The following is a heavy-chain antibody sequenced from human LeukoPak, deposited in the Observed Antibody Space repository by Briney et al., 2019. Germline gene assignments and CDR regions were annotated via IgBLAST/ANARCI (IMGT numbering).Heavy chain of an antibody. V-gene: IGHV3-21*01. CDR1: GFTFSIYS. CDR2: ISSSSSYI. J-gene: IGHJ4*02. CDR3: ARGGSSSFSFDY. Sequence: GGSLRLSCAASGFTFSIYSMNWVRQAPGKGLEWVSSISSSSSYIYYADSVKGRFTISRDNAKNSLYLQMNSLRAEDTAVYYCARGGSSSFSFDYWGQGTLVTVSS. D-gene: IGHD6-13*01.